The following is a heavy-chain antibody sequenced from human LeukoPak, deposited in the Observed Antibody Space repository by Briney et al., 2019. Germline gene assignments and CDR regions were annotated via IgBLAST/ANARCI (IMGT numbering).Heavy chain of an antibody. D-gene: IGHD2-2*01. CDR1: GYTFTNYA. V-gene: IGHV7-4-1*02. Sequence: ASVKVSCKASGYTFTNYAMNWVRQAPGQGLEWMGWINTDTGNPTYAQGFTRRLVFSLDTSASTAYLQISGLKAEDTAVYYCARTLFGDQYQLLHNWFDPWGQGTLVTVSS. CDR2: INTDTGNP. J-gene: IGHJ5*02. CDR3: ARTLFGDQYQLLHNWFDP.